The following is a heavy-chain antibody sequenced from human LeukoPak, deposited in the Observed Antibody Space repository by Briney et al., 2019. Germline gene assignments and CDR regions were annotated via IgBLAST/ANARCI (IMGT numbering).Heavy chain of an antibody. Sequence: GGSLRLSCAASGFTFSSYGMHWVRQAPGKGLEWVAVISYDGSNKYYADSVKGRFTISRDNSKNTLYLQMNSLRAEDTAVYYCARVRLWFGESPGRGQGTLVTVSS. V-gene: IGHV3-30*03. CDR2: ISYDGSNK. CDR1: GFTFSSYG. J-gene: IGHJ4*02. CDR3: ARVRLWFGESPG. D-gene: IGHD3-10*01.